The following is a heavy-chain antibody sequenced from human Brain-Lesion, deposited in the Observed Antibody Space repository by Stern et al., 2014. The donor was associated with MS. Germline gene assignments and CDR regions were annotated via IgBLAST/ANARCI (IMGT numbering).Heavy chain of an antibody. V-gene: IGHV3-74*02. J-gene: IGHJ5*01. D-gene: IGHD3-10*01. Sequence: QLGGSGGGLVQPGGALRLSCAASGFTFRHYWMHWVRQAPGKGLVWVSRVNNDGRRTSYADSVKGRFTMSRDNAKNTLYLQMNSLRVEDTAIYYCARGERWFDSWGQGTLVTVSS. CDR3: ARGERWFDS. CDR1: GFTFRHYW. CDR2: VNNDGRRT.